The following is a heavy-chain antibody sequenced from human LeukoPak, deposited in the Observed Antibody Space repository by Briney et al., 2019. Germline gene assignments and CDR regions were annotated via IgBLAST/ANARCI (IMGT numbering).Heavy chain of an antibody. CDR3: ARDLPPKVGATTFHFYYYGMDV. CDR1: GYTFTSYG. Sequence: VASVKVSCKASGYTFTSYGISWVRQAPGQGLEWMGWISAYNGNTNYAQKLQGRVTMTTDTSTSTAYMELRSLRSDDTAVYYCARDLPPKVGATTFHFYYYGMDVWGQGTTVTVSS. V-gene: IGHV1-18*01. J-gene: IGHJ6*02. D-gene: IGHD1-26*01. CDR2: ISAYNGNT.